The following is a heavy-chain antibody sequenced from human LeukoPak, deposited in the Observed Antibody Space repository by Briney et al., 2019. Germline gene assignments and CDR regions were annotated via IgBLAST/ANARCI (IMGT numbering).Heavy chain of an antibody. CDR3: ARDGCSSTSCQPGYKDYYYMDV. J-gene: IGHJ6*03. D-gene: IGHD2-2*01. CDR1: GFTFSSYS. CDR2: ISSSSSTI. Sequence: GGSLRLSCAASGFTFSSYSMNWVRQAPGKGLEWVSYISSSSSTIYYADSVKSRFTISRDNAKNSLYLQMNSLRAEDTAVYYCARDGCSSTSCQPGYKDYYYMDVWGKGTTVTVS. V-gene: IGHV3-48*04.